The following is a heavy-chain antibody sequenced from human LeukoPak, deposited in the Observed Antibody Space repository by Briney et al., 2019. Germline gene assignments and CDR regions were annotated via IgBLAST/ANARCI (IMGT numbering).Heavy chain of an antibody. Sequence: SETLSLTCTVSGGSISSYYWSWIRQPAGKGLEWIGRIYTSGSTNYNPSPKSRVTMSVDTSKNQFSLKLSSVTAADTAVYYCARDQYYYDSSGYYYLGYWGQGTLVTVSS. CDR3: ARDQYYYDSSGYYYLGY. CDR2: IYTSGST. CDR1: GGSISSYY. V-gene: IGHV4-4*07. D-gene: IGHD3-22*01. J-gene: IGHJ4*02.